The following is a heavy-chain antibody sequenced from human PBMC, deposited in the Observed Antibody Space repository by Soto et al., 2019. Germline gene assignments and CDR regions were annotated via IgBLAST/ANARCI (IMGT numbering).Heavy chain of an antibody. CDR3: ARDAFYYGSGFDD. CDR2: ISSSSSYI. CDR1: GFTFSSYS. Sequence: GGSLRLSCAASGFTFSSYSMNWVRQAPGKGLEWVSSISSSSSYIYYADSVKGRFTISRDNAKNSLYLQMNSLRAEDTAVYYCARDAFYYGSGFDDWGQGTLVTVSS. J-gene: IGHJ4*02. D-gene: IGHD3-10*01. V-gene: IGHV3-21*01.